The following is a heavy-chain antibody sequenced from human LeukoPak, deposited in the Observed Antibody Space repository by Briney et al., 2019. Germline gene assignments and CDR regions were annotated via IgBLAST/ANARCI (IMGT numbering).Heavy chain of an antibody. Sequence: SGTLSLTCAVSGGSISSNSYYWGWIRQPPGKGLGWIGSVYYIGRTYYNPSLKSRVTISVDTSKNQFSLILTSLTAADTAVYFCASERLGAAGTEDYFDYWGQGTLVTVSS. V-gene: IGHV4-39*07. CDR1: GGSISSNSYY. CDR2: VYYIGRT. CDR3: ASERLGAAGTEDYFDY. J-gene: IGHJ4*02. D-gene: IGHD6-13*01.